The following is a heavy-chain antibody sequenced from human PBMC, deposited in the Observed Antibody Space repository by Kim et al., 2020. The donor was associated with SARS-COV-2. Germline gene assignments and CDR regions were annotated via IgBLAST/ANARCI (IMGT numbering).Heavy chain of an antibody. V-gene: IGHV3-48*03. CDR3: AREVAGSSPDYYYDY. CDR1: GFTFSSYE. CDR2: ISSSIRTI. D-gene: IGHD6-13*01. J-gene: IGHJ4*02. Sequence: GGSLRLSCVASGFTFSSYEMNWVRQAPGKGLEWVSYISSSIRTIYYADSVKGRFTISRDNAKNSLYLQMNSLTAEDTAIYYCAREVAGSSPDYYYDYWGQGTLVTVSS.